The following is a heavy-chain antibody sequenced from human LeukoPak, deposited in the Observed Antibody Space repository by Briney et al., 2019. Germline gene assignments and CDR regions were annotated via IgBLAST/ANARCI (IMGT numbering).Heavy chain of an antibody. CDR1: GYAFTSYADTFTSYG. CDR2: ISAYNGNT. V-gene: IGHV1-18*01. Sequence: ASVKVSCKARGYAFTSYADTFTSYGISWVRQAPGQGLEWMGWISAYNGNTNYAQNFQGRVTMTTETSTSTAYMDLRSLRSDDTAVYYCVREFIGVAGVEYWGQGTLVTVSS. CDR3: VREFIGVAGVEY. D-gene: IGHD6-19*01. J-gene: IGHJ4*02.